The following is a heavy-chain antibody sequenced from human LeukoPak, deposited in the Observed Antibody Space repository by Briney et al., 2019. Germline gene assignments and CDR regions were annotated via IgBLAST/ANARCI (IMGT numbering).Heavy chain of an antibody. CDR3: ARGGGLWSGYYTTHYFDY. CDR1: GGSISSGSYY. J-gene: IGHJ4*02. Sequence: SETLSLTCTVSGGSISSGSYYWSWIRQPAGKGLEWIGRIYTSGSTNYNPSLKSRVTISVDTSKNQFSLKLSSVTAADTAVYHCARGGGLWSGYYTTHYFDYWGQGTLVTVSS. CDR2: IYTSGST. V-gene: IGHV4-61*02. D-gene: IGHD3-3*01.